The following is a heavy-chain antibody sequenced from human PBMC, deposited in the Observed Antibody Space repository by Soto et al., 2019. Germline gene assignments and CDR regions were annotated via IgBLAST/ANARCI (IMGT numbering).Heavy chain of an antibody. CDR2: MNPNSGNT. CDR1: GYTFTSYG. V-gene: IGHV1-8*02. CDR3: ARVPVFGVVTPDAFDI. D-gene: IGHD3-3*01. J-gene: IGHJ3*02. Sequence: ASVKVSCKASGYTFTSYGISWVRQAPGHGLEWMGWMNPNSGNTNYAQKFEGRVTMTRNTSISTAYMELSSLRSEETAVYYCARVPVFGVVTPDAFDIWGQGTMVT.